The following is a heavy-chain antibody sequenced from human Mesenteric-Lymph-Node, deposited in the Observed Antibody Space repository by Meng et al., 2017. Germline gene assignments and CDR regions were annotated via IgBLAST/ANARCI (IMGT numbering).Heavy chain of an antibody. V-gene: IGHV1-69*02. D-gene: IGHD3-10*01. Sequence: QVQLVQSGAEVKKPGSSVKVSCKASGGTFSSYTISWVRQAPGQGLEWMGRIIPILGIANYAQKFQGRVTITADKSTSTAYMELRSLRSEDTAVYYCARVSYYYGSGSLNWFDPWGQGTLVTVSS. CDR1: GGTFSSYT. J-gene: IGHJ5*02. CDR3: ARVSYYYGSGSLNWFDP. CDR2: IIPILGIA.